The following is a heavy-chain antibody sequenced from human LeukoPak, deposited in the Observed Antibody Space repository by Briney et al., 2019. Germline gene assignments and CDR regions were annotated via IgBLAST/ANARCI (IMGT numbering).Heavy chain of an antibody. Sequence: SETLSLTCTVSGGSISSGSYYWSWIRQPAGKGLEWIGRIYTGGSTNYNPSLKSRVTISVDTSKNQFSLKLSSVTAADTAVYYCARGLGYCSSTSCLNWFDPWGQGTLVTVSS. V-gene: IGHV4-61*02. J-gene: IGHJ5*02. D-gene: IGHD2-2*01. CDR2: IYTGGST. CDR1: GGSISSGSYY. CDR3: ARGLGYCSSTSCLNWFDP.